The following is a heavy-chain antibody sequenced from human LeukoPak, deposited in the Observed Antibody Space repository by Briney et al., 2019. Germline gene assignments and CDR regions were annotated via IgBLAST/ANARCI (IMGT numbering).Heavy chain of an antibody. V-gene: IGHV4-31*03. D-gene: IGHD4-17*01. J-gene: IGHJ4*02. CDR3: ARDADGDGFDY. CDR2: IYYSGST. Sequence: PSETLSLTCTVSGGSISSGGYYWSWIRQHPGKGLEWIGYIYYSGSTYYNPSLESRVTISVDTSKNQFSLKLSSVTAADTAVYYCARDADGDGFDYWGQGTLVTVSS. CDR1: GGSISSGGYY.